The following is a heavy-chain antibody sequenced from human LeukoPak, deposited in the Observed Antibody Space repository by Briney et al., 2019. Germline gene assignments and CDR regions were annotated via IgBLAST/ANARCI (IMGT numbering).Heavy chain of an antibody. J-gene: IGHJ3*02. D-gene: IGHD3-10*01. CDR2: ISGSGGST. CDR1: GFTFSSYA. CDR3: AKGAMVRGVMGDAFDI. V-gene: IGHV3-23*01. Sequence: PGGSLRLSCAASGFTFSSYAMSWVRQAPGKGLEWVSAISGSGGSTYYADSVKGRFTISRDNSKNTLYLQMNSLRAEDTAVYYCAKGAMVRGVMGDAFDIWGQGTMVTVSS.